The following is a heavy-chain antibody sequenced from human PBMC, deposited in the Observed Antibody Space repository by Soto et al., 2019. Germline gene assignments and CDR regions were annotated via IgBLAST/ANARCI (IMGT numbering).Heavy chain of an antibody. CDR3: ANSWGTVTAAEHEYFQH. CDR2: IYYSGST. D-gene: IGHD4-17*01. Sequence: QLQLQESGPGLVKPSETLSLTCTVSGGSISSSSYYWGWIRQPPGKGLEWIGSIYYSGSTYYNPSLKSRVTISVDTSKNQFSLKLSSVTAADTAVYYCANSWGTVTAAEHEYFQHWGQGTLVTVSS. CDR1: GGSISSSSYY. J-gene: IGHJ1*01. V-gene: IGHV4-39*01.